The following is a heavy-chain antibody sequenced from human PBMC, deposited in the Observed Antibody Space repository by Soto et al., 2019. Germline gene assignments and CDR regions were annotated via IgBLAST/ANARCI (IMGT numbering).Heavy chain of an antibody. J-gene: IGHJ6*02. CDR2: IDGDSGDT. D-gene: IGHD2-8*01. CDR3: ARTPNNGRAGVYGMDV. Sequence: QVQLVQSGAEVKKPGASVKVSCKASGYTFTNYYIHWVRQAPGQGLEWMGWIDGDSGDTKDAQKFQGWVTMTRDTSINTAYMELSRLTSDDTAVYYCARTPNNGRAGVYGMDVGGQGTTVTVSS. V-gene: IGHV1-2*04. CDR1: GYTFTNYY.